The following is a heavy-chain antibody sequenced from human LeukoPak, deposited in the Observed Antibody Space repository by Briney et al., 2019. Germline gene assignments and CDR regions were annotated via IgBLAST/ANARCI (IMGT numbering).Heavy chain of an antibody. CDR3: ARDNRYAYGDYGLIVLFDY. CDR1: GFTSSSYR. D-gene: IGHD4-17*01. CDR2: ISSNSSYI. J-gene: IGHJ4*02. V-gene: IGHV3-21*01. Sequence: GGSLRLSCAASGFTSSSYRINWVRQAPGKGLECVSSISSNSSYIYYADSVKGPFTISRDNAKNSLYLQMNSLRAEDTDVYYCARDNRYAYGDYGLIVLFDYWGQGTLVTVSS.